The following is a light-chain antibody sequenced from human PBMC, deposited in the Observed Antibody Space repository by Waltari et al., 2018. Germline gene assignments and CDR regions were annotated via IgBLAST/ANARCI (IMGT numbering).Light chain of an antibody. CDR3: NSYRNINTYV. J-gene: IGLJ1*01. CDR2: DVT. V-gene: IGLV2-14*01. Sequence: QSALTQPAFVSGSPGQSITIFCIGTNSDVGGYNYVSWYQQHQGKAPKLMIYDVTKLPSGVSNRFSGSKSVNTASLTISGLQAEDEADYYCNSYRNINTYVFGTGTKVTVL. CDR1: NSDVGGYNY.